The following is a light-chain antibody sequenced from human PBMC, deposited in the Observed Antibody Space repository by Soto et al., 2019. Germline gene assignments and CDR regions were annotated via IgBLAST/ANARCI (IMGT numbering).Light chain of an antibody. J-gene: IGKJ1*01. CDR2: DAS. V-gene: IGKV1-5*01. Sequence: DIQTTQSPSTLSASIGDRVTITCRASQSINNRLAWYQQMPGKAPNLLIYDASSLESGVPSRFRGSGSETEFTLTISGLQPDDFATYYCQQFIDGWTFGQGTKVDIK. CDR1: QSINNR. CDR3: QQFIDGWT.